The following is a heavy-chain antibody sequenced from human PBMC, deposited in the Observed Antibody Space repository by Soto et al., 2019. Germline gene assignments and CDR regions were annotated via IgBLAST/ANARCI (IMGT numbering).Heavy chain of an antibody. Sequence: QVQLVESGGGVVQPGRSLRLSCAASGFTFSSYGMHWARQAPGEGLGWVAGMSYDGNRKYYADSVKGRFTSSRDFSKNTVDLHMNSLRVEDTAVYFCARKGYGGRWSLDYWGQGILVTVSS. J-gene: IGHJ4*02. CDR1: GFTFSSYG. D-gene: IGHD2-15*01. CDR3: ARKGYGGRWSLDY. V-gene: IGHV3-30*03. CDR2: MSYDGNRK.